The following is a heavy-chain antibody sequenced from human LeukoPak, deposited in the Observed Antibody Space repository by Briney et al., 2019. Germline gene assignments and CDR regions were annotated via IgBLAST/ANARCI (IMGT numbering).Heavy chain of an antibody. CDR1: GFTFSSYW. V-gene: IGHV3-7*03. CDR3: AKKWELPDYFDY. Sequence: GSLRLSCAASGFTFSSYWMSWVRQAPGKGLEWVANIKQDGSEKYYVDSVKGRFTISRDNAKNSLYLQMNSLRAEDTAVYYCAKKWELPDYFDYWGQGTLVTVSS. D-gene: IGHD1-26*01. CDR2: IKQDGSEK. J-gene: IGHJ4*02.